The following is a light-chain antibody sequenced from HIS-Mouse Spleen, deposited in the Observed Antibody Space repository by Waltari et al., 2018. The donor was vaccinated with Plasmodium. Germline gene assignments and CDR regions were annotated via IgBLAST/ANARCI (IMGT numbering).Light chain of an antibody. V-gene: IGKV3-15*01. CDR2: GAS. CDR1: QSVSSN. CDR3: QQYNNWSFT. Sequence: EIVMTQSPPTLSVSQGERATLSGRASQSVSSNLAWYQQKPGQAPRLLIYGASTRATGIPARFSGSGSGTEFTLTISSLQSEDFAVYYCQQYNNWSFTFGPGTKVDIK. J-gene: IGKJ3*01.